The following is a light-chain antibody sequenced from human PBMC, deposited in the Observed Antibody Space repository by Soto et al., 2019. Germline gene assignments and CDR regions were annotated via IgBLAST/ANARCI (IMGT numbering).Light chain of an antibody. J-gene: IGKJ2*01. Sequence: DMPMTQSPSTLSASVGDRVTITCRASQSISRWLAWYHQKPGKAPKLLIYKASSLESGVPSRFSGSGSGTEFTLTISSLQPDDFATYYCQQYNSYSPYTFGQGTKLEIK. CDR1: QSISRW. V-gene: IGKV1-5*03. CDR3: QQYNSYSPYT. CDR2: KAS.